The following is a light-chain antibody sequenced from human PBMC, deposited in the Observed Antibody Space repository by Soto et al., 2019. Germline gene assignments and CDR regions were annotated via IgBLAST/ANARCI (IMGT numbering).Light chain of an antibody. CDR1: QSITSNY. CDR2: AAS. Sequence: EVVLTQSPGTVSLSPGERATLSCRASQSITSNYLAWYQQKPGQAPRLLIYAASSRATGIPDRFSGSGSGTDFTLSISRLEPADFAVYYCQQYGSSVRWTFGQGTKVEIK. J-gene: IGKJ1*01. CDR3: QQYGSSVRWT. V-gene: IGKV3-20*01.